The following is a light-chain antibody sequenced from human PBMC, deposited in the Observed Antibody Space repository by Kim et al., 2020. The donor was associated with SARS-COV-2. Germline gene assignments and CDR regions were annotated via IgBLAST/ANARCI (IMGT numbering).Light chain of an antibody. V-gene: IGKV3-15*01. J-gene: IGKJ4*01. CDR3: QQYIHSPLT. CDR1: QSMNRD. CDR2: CTP. Sequence: VAPGETASLPASASQSMNRDWARHQQKPAHAPRLLIYCTPARATGTTDSFSGCGSGRDFTLTLPNRDSEDFAFYYCQQYIHSPLTFGGGTKVDIK.